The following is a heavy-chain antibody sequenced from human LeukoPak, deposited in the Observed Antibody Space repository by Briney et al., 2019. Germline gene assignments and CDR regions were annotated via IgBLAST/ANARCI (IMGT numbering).Heavy chain of an antibody. V-gene: IGHV3-23*01. D-gene: IGHD2-2*02. CDR3: AKVTQLLYGGYFDY. Sequence: PGGSLRLSCAASGFTFSSYSMNWVRQAPGKGLEWVSAISGSGGSTYYADSVKGRFTISRDNSKNTLYLQMNSLRAEDTAVYYCAKVTQLLYGGYFDYWGQGTLVTVSS. CDR2: ISGSGGST. CDR1: GFTFSSYS. J-gene: IGHJ4*02.